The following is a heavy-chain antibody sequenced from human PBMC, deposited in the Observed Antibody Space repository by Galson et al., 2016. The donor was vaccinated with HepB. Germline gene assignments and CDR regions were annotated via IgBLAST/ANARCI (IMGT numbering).Heavy chain of an antibody. CDR3: ARVTLPAGIAVAARGYLQF. Sequence: SLRLSCAASGFTFGSYGMHWLRQTPGKGLEWVAVIYYDGNEKFYGDSVKDRFIISRDNSKNMLYLQMNSLRAEDTAVYYCARVTLPAGIAVAARGYLQFWVQGSLVYVSS. D-gene: IGHD6-19*01. CDR1: GFTFGSYG. J-gene: IGHJ1*01. V-gene: IGHV3-33*01. CDR2: IYYDGNEK.